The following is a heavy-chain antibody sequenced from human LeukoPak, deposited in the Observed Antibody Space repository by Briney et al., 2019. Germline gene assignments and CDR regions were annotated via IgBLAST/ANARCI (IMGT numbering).Heavy chain of an antibody. CDR3: ARDQLGVFDY. J-gene: IGHJ4*02. V-gene: IGHV3-7*01. CDR1: GFTFSSYA. D-gene: IGHD3-16*01. Sequence: GGSLRLSCAASGFTFSSYAMSWVRQAPGKGLEWVASIELDGSEKYYVDSVKGRFTMSRDNANNSLSLQMNSLRAEDTAVYFCARDQLGVFDYWGQGTLVTVSS. CDR2: IELDGSEK.